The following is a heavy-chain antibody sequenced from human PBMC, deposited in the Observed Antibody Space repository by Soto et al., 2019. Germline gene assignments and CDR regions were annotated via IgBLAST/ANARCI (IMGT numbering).Heavy chain of an antibody. CDR1: GGTFSSYA. CDR3: ARDKAPTTVTTLSKAYYYYYGMDV. Sequence: SVKVSCKASGGTFSSYAISWVRQTPGQGLEWMGGIIPIFGTANYAQKFQGRVTITADESTSTAYMELSSLRSEDTAVYYCARDKAPTTVTTLSKAYYYYYGMDVWGQGTTVTVSS. V-gene: IGHV1-69*13. CDR2: IIPIFGTA. J-gene: IGHJ6*02. D-gene: IGHD4-17*01.